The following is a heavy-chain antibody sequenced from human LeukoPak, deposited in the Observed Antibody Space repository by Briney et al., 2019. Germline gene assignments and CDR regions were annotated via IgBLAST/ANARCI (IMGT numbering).Heavy chain of an antibody. Sequence: GGSLRLSCAASGFTFSTYWMTWVRQAPGKGLEWVAFIRYDGSNKYYADSVKGRFTISRDNSKNTLYLQMNSLRAEDTAVYYCAKEDVGRFLEWLSALDYWGQGTLVTVSS. D-gene: IGHD3-3*01. J-gene: IGHJ4*02. V-gene: IGHV3-30*02. CDR1: GFTFSTYW. CDR3: AKEDVGRFLEWLSALDY. CDR2: IRYDGSNK.